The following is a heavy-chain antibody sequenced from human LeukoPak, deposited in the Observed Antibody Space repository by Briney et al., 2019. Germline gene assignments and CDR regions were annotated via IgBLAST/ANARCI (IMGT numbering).Heavy chain of an antibody. Sequence: GASLKVSCKVSGYTLTELTMHWVRHAPGQGHERMGGFDPEDGETIYAQTFHSRVTITEDTSTNTPYIQMSSPRSEDAAVYCCASRIAVAGTVVYCGEGTLVTVSS. CDR1: GYTLTELT. J-gene: IGHJ4*02. CDR3: ASRIAVAGTVVY. CDR2: FDPEDGET. V-gene: IGHV1-24*01. D-gene: IGHD6-19*01.